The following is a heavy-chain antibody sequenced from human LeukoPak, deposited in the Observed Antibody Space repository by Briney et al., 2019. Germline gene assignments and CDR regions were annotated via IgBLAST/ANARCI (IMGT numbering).Heavy chain of an antibody. V-gene: IGHV3-23*01. CDR1: GFTFSSYA. J-gene: IGHJ4*02. CDR2: ISGSGGST. CDR3: AKGRWARYDILTGYYPPNYFDY. Sequence: GGSLRLSCAASGFTFSSYAMSWVRQAPGKGLEWVSAISGSGGSTYYADSVKGRFTISRDNSKNTLYLQMNSLRAEDTAVYYCAKGRWARYDILTGYYPPNYFDYWGQGTLVTVPS. D-gene: IGHD3-9*01.